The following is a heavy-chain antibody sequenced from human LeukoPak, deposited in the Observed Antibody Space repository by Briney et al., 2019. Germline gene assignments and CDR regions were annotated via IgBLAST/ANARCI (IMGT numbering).Heavy chain of an antibody. V-gene: IGHV4-4*09. CDR1: GFTFSDYY. D-gene: IGHD6-13*01. CDR3: ASRAAGSQPAYSYSYYMDV. J-gene: IGHJ6*03. Sequence: GSLRLSCAASGFTFSDYYMSWIRQPPGKGLEWIGYIYTSGSTNYNPSLKSRVTISVDTSKNQFSLNLSSVTAAATAVYYCASRAAGSQPAYSYSYYMDVWGKGTPVTVSS. CDR2: IYTSGST.